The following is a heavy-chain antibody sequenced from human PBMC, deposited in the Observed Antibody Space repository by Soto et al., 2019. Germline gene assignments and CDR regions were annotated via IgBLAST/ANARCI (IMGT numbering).Heavy chain of an antibody. Sequence: VQLVQSGAEVKKPGSSVKVSCKASGGTFSSYAMSWVRQAPGKGLEWVSSISGTGSTTYYADSVKGRFTISRDNSKNTLYLQMNTLRAEDTAVYYCAKDQRYSWGQGSLVTVSS. D-gene: IGHD1-20*01. V-gene: IGHV3-23*04. CDR2: ISGTGSTT. CDR3: AKDQRYS. J-gene: IGHJ5*02. CDR1: GGTFSSYA.